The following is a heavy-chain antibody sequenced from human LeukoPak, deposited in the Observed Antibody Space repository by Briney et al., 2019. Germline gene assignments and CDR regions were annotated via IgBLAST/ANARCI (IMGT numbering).Heavy chain of an antibody. CDR3: ARRRGTTYYYGSGSSPRFDY. CDR1: GGSISSTNW. Sequence: SGTLSLTCAVSGGSISSTNWWSWVRQPPGKGLEWIGEIYHSGNTNYNPSLKSRVTLSVDKSKNQLSLKVNSVTAADTAVYYCARRRGTTYYYGSGSSPRFDYWGQGTLVTVSS. V-gene: IGHV4-4*02. J-gene: IGHJ4*02. D-gene: IGHD3-10*01. CDR2: IYHSGNT.